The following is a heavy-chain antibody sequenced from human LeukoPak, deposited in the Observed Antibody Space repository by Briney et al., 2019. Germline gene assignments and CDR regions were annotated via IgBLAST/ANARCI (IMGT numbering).Heavy chain of an antibody. CDR3: YSGNSNSNPSLKIRISVSAYTSKNQLYLKLNTVTAAATDVYYCARDAIPTAYWYFDL. CDR1: GTSVSSGSYY. J-gene: IGHJ2*01. D-gene: IGHD4-23*01. Sequence: PSETLSLTCTVSGTSVSSGSYYGSWIRQTPGKGLGRIGYIYYNGNTNYNPSLKSRVTVSVDTSKNQFSLKLNSVTAADTAVYFYYSGNSNSNPSLKIRISVSAYTSKNQLYLKLNTVTAAATDVYYCARDAIPTAYWYFDLWGRGTLVTVSS. CDR2: IYYNGNT. V-gene: IGHV4-61*01.